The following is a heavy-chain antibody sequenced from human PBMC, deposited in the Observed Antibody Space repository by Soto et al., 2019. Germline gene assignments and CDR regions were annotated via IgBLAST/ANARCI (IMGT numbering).Heavy chain of an antibody. CDR2: ISGSGGST. Sequence: GGSLRLSCAASGSTFSSYAMSWVRQAPGKGLEWVSAISGSGGSTYYADSVKGRFTISRDNSKNTLYLQMNSLRAEDTAVYYCAKCPIPTTVINFDYWGQGTLVTVSS. CDR3: AKCPIPTTVINFDY. J-gene: IGHJ4*02. V-gene: IGHV3-23*01. D-gene: IGHD4-17*01. CDR1: GSTFSSYA.